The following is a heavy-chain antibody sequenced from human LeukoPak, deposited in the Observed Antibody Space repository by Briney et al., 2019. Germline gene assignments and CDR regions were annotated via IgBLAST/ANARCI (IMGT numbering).Heavy chain of an antibody. CDR1: GGTFSNYA. CDR3: ARGGGYDFPNFYSYYMDV. Sequence: SVKVSCKASGGTFSNYAINWVRQAPGQGLEWMGEIIPISGTANYAQKFQGRVTITADESTSTAYMELSSLRSEDTAVYYCARGGGYDFPNFYSYYMDVWGKGTTVTISS. CDR2: IIPISGTA. J-gene: IGHJ6*03. V-gene: IGHV1-69*13. D-gene: IGHD5-12*01.